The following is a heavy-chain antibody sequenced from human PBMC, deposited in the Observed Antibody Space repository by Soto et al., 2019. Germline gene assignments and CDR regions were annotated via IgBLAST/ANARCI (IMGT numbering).Heavy chain of an antibody. D-gene: IGHD3-10*01. CDR2: ISAYNGNT. CDR1: GYTFTSYG. Sequence: ASVKVSCKASGYTFTSYGISWVRQAPGQGLEWMGWISAYNGNTNYAQKLQGRVTMTTGTSTSTAYMELRSLRSDDTAVYYCARGPLPSTMVRGHFAFDIWGQGTMVTVSS. V-gene: IGHV1-18*01. J-gene: IGHJ3*02. CDR3: ARGPLPSTMVRGHFAFDI.